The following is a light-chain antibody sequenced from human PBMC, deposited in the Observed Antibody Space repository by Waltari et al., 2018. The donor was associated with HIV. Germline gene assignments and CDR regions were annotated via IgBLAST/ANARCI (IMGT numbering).Light chain of an antibody. CDR2: VGTGEIVG. V-gene: IGLV9-49*03. CDR1: SGSRASK. Sequence: QPVLTQPPSTSASLGASVTLTSPLNSGSRASKVDWYHQSQGQGPQFVMRVGTGEIVGSKRDGIPDRCSVLGSGLNRFLTIKNIQEEDESDYHCGAGHGSGNNFVYVFGTGTRVTVL. CDR3: GAGHGSGNNFVYV. J-gene: IGLJ1*01.